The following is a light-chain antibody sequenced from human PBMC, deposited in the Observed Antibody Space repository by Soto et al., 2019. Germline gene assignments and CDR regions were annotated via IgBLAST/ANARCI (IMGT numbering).Light chain of an antibody. V-gene: IGKV3-15*01. CDR2: GAS. J-gene: IGKJ1*01. Sequence: EIVMTQSPATLSVSPGERATLSCRASQYISNTLAWYQQKPGQAPRLLIYGASTRATGIPASFRGSGSGPEFTLTISSLQSEDFAVYYCQHYNNWPPWTFGQGTKVEI. CDR1: QYISNT. CDR3: QHYNNWPPWT.